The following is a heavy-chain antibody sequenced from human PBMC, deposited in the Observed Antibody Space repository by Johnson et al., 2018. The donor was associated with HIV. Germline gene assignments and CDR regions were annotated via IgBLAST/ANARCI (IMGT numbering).Heavy chain of an antibody. CDR2: LKSKTDGGTT. Sequence: VQLVESGGGLVKPGGSLRLSCAASGFTFSNAWMSWVRQAPGKGLEWVGRLKSKTDGGTTDYAAPVKGRFTISRDDSKNTLYLQMNSLKTEDTAVYYCTPLMDAFDIWGQGTMVTVSS. J-gene: IGHJ3*02. CDR1: GFTFSNAW. D-gene: IGHD3-9*01. V-gene: IGHV3-15*01. CDR3: TPLMDAFDI.